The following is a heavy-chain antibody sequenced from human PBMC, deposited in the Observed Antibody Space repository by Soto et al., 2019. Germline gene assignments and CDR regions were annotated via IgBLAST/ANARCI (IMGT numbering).Heavy chain of an antibody. D-gene: IGHD6-13*01. CDR1: GDTFASYD. Sequence: ASVKVSWKASGDTFASYDIHCMLQAPGQGLEWMGIINPSGGSTSYAQKFQGRVTMTRDTSTSTVYMELSRLRSEDTAVYYCASSIGAVGSRFDYWGQGIPVTVSS. CDR3: ASSIGAVGSRFDY. V-gene: IGHV1-46*01. J-gene: IGHJ4*02. CDR2: INPSGGST.